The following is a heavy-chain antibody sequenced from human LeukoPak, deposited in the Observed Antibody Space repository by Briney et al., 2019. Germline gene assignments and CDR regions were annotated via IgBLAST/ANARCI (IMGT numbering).Heavy chain of an antibody. CDR2: IYTGGTT. CDR3: ARSPWGITMIAEA. D-gene: IGHD3-22*01. J-gene: IGHJ5*02. V-gene: IGHV3-53*01. CDR1: GFTVSNNY. Sequence: PGGSLRLSCAASGFTVSNNYMRWVRHAPGKGLEWGSVIYTGGTTYYADSVKGRFAISRDNSKNTLYLQMNSLRAEDTAVYYCARSPWGITMIAEAWGQGTLVTVSS.